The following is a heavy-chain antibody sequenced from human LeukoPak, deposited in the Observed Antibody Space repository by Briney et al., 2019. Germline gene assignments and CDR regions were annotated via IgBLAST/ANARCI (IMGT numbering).Heavy chain of an antibody. J-gene: IGHJ6*02. D-gene: IGHD3-3*01. CDR3: ARQDDFWSGYYTENNYYGMDV. CDR2: IYPGDSDT. Sequence: GESLKISCQGSGYSFTSYWIGWVRQMPGKGLEWMGIIYPGDSDTRYSPSFQGQVTISADKSISTAYLQWSSLKASDTAMYYCARQDDFWSGYYTENNYYGMDVWGQGTTVTVSS. CDR1: GYSFTSYW. V-gene: IGHV5-51*01.